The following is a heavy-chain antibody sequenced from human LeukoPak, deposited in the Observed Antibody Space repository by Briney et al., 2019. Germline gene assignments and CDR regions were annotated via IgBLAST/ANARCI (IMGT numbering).Heavy chain of an antibody. D-gene: IGHD1-1*01. V-gene: IGHV5-51*01. J-gene: IGHJ6*02. CDR1: GYSFTSYW. CDR3: ARPGSTNYYYYGMDV. Sequence: GESPKISCKGSGYSFTSYWIGWVRQMPGKGLEWMGIIYPGDSDTRYSPSFQGQVTISADKSISTAYLQWSSMKAADTAMYYCARPGSTNYYYYGMDVWGQGTTVTVSS. CDR2: IYPGDSDT.